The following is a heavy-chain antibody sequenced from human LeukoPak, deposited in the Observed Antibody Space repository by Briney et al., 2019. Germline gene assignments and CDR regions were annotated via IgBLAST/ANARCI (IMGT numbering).Heavy chain of an antibody. V-gene: IGHV4-39*07. CDR3: ATYWELNAFDI. J-gene: IGHJ3*02. Sequence: SETLSLTCTVSGGSISSSSYYWGWIRQPPGKGLEWIGEINHSGSTNYNPSLKSRVTISVDTSKNQFSLKLSSVTAADTAVYYCATYWELNAFDIWGQGTMVTVSS. CDR1: GGSISSSSYY. CDR2: INHSGST. D-gene: IGHD1-26*01.